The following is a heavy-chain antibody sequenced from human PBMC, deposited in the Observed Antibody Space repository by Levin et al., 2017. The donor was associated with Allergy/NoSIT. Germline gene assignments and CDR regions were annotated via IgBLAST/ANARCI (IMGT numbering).Heavy chain of an antibody. CDR1: GFTFSSYG. D-gene: IGHD4-17*01. J-gene: IGHJ6*02. CDR3: AKDDDYGDYLPYYYYGMDV. Sequence: TGGSLRLSCAASGFTFSSYGMHWVRQAPGKGLEWVAVISYDGSNKYYADSVKGRFTISRDNSKNTLYLQMNSLRAEDTAVYYCAKDDDYGDYLPYYYYGMDVWGQGTTVTVSS. CDR2: ISYDGSNK. V-gene: IGHV3-30*18.